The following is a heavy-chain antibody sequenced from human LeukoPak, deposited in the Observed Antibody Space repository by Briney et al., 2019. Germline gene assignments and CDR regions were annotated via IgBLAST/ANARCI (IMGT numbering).Heavy chain of an antibody. D-gene: IGHD3-10*01. Sequence: GRSLRLSCAASGFTFSSYGMHWVRQAPGKGLEGVAVIWYDGSNKYYADSVKGRFTISRDNSKNTLYLQMNSLRAEDTAVYYCAREVTMVRGVTHYYYYGMDVWGQGTTVTVSS. CDR3: AREVTMVRGVTHYYYYGMDV. CDR1: GFTFSSYG. V-gene: IGHV3-33*01. J-gene: IGHJ6*02. CDR2: IWYDGSNK.